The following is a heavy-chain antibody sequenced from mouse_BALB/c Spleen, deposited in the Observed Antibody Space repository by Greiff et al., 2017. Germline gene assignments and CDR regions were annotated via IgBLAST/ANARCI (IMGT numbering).Heavy chain of an antibody. D-gene: IGHD2-3*01. CDR2: IRNKANGYTT. Sequence: EVQLVESGGGLVQPGGSLRLSCATSGFTFTDYYMSWVRQPPGKALEWLGFIRNKANGYTTEYSASVKGRFTISRDNSQSILYLQMNTLRAEDSATYYCARDFYDGYPWFAYWGQGTLVTVSA. V-gene: IGHV7-3*02. CDR3: ARDFYDGYPWFAY. CDR1: GFTFTDYY. J-gene: IGHJ3*01.